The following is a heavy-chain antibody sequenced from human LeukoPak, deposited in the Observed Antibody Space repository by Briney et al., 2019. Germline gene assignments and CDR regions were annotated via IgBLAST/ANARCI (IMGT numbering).Heavy chain of an antibody. CDR3: ARMRGDGIGYHYYMDV. CDR1: GGSFSDYY. CDR2: INPSGST. V-gene: IGHV4-34*01. D-gene: IGHD2-21*01. Sequence: SETLSLTCAVFGGSFSDYYWSWIRQPPGKGLEWIGEINPSGSTNCNPSLKSRVTISIDTSTKQFSLRLSSVTAADTAVYYCARMRGDGIGYHYYMDVWGKGTTVIVSS. J-gene: IGHJ6*03.